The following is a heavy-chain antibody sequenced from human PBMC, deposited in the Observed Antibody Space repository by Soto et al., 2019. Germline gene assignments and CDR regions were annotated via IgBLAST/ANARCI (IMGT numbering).Heavy chain of an antibody. CDR1: GFTFSRYW. Sequence: GGSLRLSCAASGFTFSRYWMHWVRQAPGKGLVWVSRIKRDGSSTSYADSVKGRFTISRDNAKNTLYLQMSSLRAEDTAVYYCAGHQPWYNSTSYTEIYTDSWGEGPRVTVPQ. V-gene: IGHV3-74*01. CDR2: IKRDGSST. D-gene: IGHD6-13*01. CDR3: AGHQPWYNSTSYTEIYTDS. J-gene: IGHJ4*02.